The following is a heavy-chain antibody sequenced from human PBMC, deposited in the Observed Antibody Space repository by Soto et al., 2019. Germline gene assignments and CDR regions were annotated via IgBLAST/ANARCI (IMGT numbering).Heavy chain of an antibody. CDR3: ARATGADKEDY. CDR1: GFTFSSYW. D-gene: IGHD3-10*01. CDR2: IKEDGSER. J-gene: IGHJ4*02. Sequence: EVQLVGSGGGLVQPGGSLRLSCAASGFTFSSYWMSWVRQAPGKGLEWVANIKEDGSERYYVDSVKGRFTISRDNAKNSLYLQMNSLRAEATAVYYCARATGADKEDYWGQGTLVTVSS. V-gene: IGHV3-7*04.